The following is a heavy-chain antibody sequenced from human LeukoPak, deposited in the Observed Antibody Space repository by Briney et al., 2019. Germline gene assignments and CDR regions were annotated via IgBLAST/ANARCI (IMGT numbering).Heavy chain of an antibody. J-gene: IGHJ4*02. V-gene: IGHV4-59*01. CDR2: IYYSGST. D-gene: IGHD6-6*01. CDR1: GGSISSYY. Sequence: SETLSLTCTVSGGSISSYYWSWIRQPPGKGLEWIGYIYYSGSTNYNPSLKSRVTISVDTSKNQFSLKLSSVTAADTAVYYCARHRAYSSASPFDYWGQGTLVTVSS. CDR3: ARHRAYSSASPFDY.